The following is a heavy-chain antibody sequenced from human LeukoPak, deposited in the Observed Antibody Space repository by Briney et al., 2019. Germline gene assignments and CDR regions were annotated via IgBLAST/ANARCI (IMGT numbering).Heavy chain of an antibody. CDR1: GFTFDDYA. Sequence: GGSLRLSCAASGFTFDDYAMHWVRQAPGKGLEWVSGLSWNSGDIGYADSVKGRFTISRDNAKNSLYLQINSLRVEDTALYYCARGSSGYYRVPFDYWGQGSLVTVSS. D-gene: IGHD3-22*01. CDR2: LSWNSGDI. V-gene: IGHV3-9*01. CDR3: ARGSSGYYRVPFDY. J-gene: IGHJ4*02.